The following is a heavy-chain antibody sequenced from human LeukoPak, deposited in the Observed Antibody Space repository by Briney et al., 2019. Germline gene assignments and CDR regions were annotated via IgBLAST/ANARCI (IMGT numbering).Heavy chain of an antibody. CDR1: GFTFSVSA. CDR3: TRLKDSSGWNTYYYYGMDV. CDR2: IRNKANNYAT. Sequence: GGSLKLSCAASGFTFSVSAIYWVRQASGKGLEWIGRIRNKANNYATAYAASVKGRFTISREDSKNTAYLQMNSLKTEDTAVYYCTRLKDSSGWNTYYYYGMDVWGQGTTVTVSS. D-gene: IGHD6-19*01. J-gene: IGHJ6*02. V-gene: IGHV3-73*01.